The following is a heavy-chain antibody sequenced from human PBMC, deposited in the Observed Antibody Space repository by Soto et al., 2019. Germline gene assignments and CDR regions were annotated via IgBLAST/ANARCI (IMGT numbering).Heavy chain of an antibody. CDR2: ISWNSGSI. D-gene: IGHD3-3*01. CDR1: GFNLGDYG. V-gene: IGHV3-9*01. Sequence: FPRPLCAGLGFNLGDYGMPWVPPAPGKGLEWVSGISWNSGSIGYADSVKGRFTISRDNAKNSLYLQMNSLRAEDTALYYCAKGVYYDFWSGYYSWFDPWGQGTLVTVSS. CDR3: AKGVYYDFWSGYYSWFDP. J-gene: IGHJ5*02.